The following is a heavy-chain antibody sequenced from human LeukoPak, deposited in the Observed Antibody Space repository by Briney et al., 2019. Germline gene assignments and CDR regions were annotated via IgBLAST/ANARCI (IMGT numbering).Heavy chain of an antibody. CDR3: VRVKSGSISDS. V-gene: IGHV4-59*12. CDR2: IYYSGRT. Sequence: PSETLSLTCTVSGGSISSYYWSWIRQPPGRGLEWIGYIYYSGRTSYNPSLKSRVTISVDTSKNQFSLTLNSVTAADTAVYYCVRVKSGSISDSWGQGTLVTVSS. CDR1: GGSISSYY. J-gene: IGHJ4*02. D-gene: IGHD1-26*01.